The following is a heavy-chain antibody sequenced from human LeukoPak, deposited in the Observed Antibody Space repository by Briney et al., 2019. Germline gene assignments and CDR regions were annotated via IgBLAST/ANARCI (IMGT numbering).Heavy chain of an antibody. CDR3: AREAFSRFDP. CDR1: GFTFSSYS. CDR2: ISSSSSNI. Sequence: GGSLRLYCAASGFTFSSYSMSWVRQAPGKGLEWVSSISSSSSNIYYADSVKGRFTISRDNAKNSLYLQMNSLRAEDTAVYDCAREAFSRFDPWGQGTLVTVPS. V-gene: IGHV3-21*01. D-gene: IGHD3-3*02. J-gene: IGHJ5*02.